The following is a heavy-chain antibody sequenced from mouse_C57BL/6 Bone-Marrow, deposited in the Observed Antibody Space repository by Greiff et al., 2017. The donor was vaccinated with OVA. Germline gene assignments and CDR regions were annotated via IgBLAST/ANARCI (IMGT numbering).Heavy chain of an antibody. CDR3: ARNYYYGSRGDYFDY. V-gene: IGHV3-6*01. J-gene: IGHJ2*01. CDR2: ISYDGSN. Sequence: EVQLQQSGPGLVKPSQSLSLTCSVTGYSITSGYYWNWIRQFPGNKLEWMGYISYDGSNNYNPSLKNRISITRDTSKNQFFLKLNSVTTEDTATYYCARNYYYGSRGDYFDYWGQGTTLTVSS. CDR1: GYSITSGYY. D-gene: IGHD1-1*01.